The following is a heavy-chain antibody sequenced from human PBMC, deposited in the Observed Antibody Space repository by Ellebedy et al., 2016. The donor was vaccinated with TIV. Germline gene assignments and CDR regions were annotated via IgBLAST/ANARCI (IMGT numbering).Heavy chain of an antibody. CDR2: ISNTGSRT. V-gene: IGHV3-23*01. CDR3: AKGRGGGSDSSAPRYYFDY. D-gene: IGHD3-22*01. J-gene: IGHJ4*02. CDR1: GFTFSSIA. Sequence: PGGSLRLSCAASGFTFSSIAMTWVRQAPGKGLEWVSTISNTGSRTYYADSVEGRFIISRDNSKKPLYLQMNSLRAEDTAVYYCAKGRGGGSDSSAPRYYFDYWGLGTLVTVSS.